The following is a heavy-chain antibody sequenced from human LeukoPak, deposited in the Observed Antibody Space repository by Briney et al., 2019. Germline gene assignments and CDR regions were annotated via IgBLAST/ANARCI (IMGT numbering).Heavy chain of an antibody. CDR1: GYTFTGYY. J-gene: IGHJ4*02. D-gene: IGHD6-19*01. Sequence: ASVKVSCKASGYTFTGYYMHWVRQAPGQGLEWMGWINPNSGGTNYAQKFQGRVTMTRDTSISTAYMELSRLRSDDTAVYYCARGLYRQWLVRSYYFDYWGQGTLVTVSS. CDR2: INPNSGGT. CDR3: ARGLYRQWLVRSYYFDY. V-gene: IGHV1-2*02.